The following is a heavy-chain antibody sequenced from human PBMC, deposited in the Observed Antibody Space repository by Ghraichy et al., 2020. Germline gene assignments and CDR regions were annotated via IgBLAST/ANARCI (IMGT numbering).Heavy chain of an antibody. CDR1: GFNFNSFW. CDR3: ARDVSGSLDY. Sequence: GGSLRLSCAASGFNFNSFWMAWVRQAPGKGLEWVANIKQDGIEKHYVDSVKGRFTISRDTAKNSLYLEMNSLRAEDTAVCYCARDVSGSLDYWGQGTLVAVSS. J-gene: IGHJ4*02. V-gene: IGHV3-7*03. D-gene: IGHD1-20*01. CDR2: IKQDGIEK.